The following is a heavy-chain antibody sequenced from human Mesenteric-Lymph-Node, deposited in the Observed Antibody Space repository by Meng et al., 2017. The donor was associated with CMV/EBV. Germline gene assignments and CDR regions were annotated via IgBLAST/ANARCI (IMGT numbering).Heavy chain of an antibody. D-gene: IGHD3-3*01. CDR3: ARVQTYYDFWSGYYFDYFDY. CDR1: GFTFSSYS. J-gene: IGHJ4*02. Sequence: GGSLRLSCAASGFTFSSYSMNWVRQAPGKGLEWVSSISSSSSYIYYADSVKGRFTISRDNAKNSLYLQMNSLRAEDTAVYYCARVQTYYDFWSGYYFDYFDYWGQGTLVTVSS. V-gene: IGHV3-21*01. CDR2: ISSSSSYI.